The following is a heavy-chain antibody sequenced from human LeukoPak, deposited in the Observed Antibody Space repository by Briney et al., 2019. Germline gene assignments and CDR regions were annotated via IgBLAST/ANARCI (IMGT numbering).Heavy chain of an antibody. J-gene: IGHJ4*02. V-gene: IGHV3-23*01. CDR2: ISNSDGKT. Sequence: PGGSLRLSCAASGFTFSSYAMSWVRQAPGEGLEWVSTISNSDGKTYYAESVKGRFTISRDNSKNTLYLQMNSLTAEDTAIYYCAKATGTLGNWDQGTLVTVSS. CDR1: GFTFSSYA. CDR3: AKATGTLGN. D-gene: IGHD1-1*01.